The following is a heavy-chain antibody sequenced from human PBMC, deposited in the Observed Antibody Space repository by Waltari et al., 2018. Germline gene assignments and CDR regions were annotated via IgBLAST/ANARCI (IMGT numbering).Heavy chain of an antibody. CDR2: INYSGST. V-gene: IGHV4-34*01. J-gene: IGHJ4*02. Sequence: QVQLQQLGAGLLKPSETLSLTCAVYGGSFSGYYWSWIRQSPGKGLEWIGEINYSGSTNYNPSLKSRVTISIDTSKTQFSLELTSVTGADTAVYYCAGTPVGVTFLYFDYWGQGTLVTVSS. CDR1: GGSFSGYY. CDR3: AGTPVGVTFLYFDY. D-gene: IGHD1-26*01.